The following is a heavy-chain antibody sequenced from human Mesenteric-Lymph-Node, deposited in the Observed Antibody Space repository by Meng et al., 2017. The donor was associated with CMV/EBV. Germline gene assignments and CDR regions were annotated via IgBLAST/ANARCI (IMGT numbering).Heavy chain of an antibody. CDR2: INPNSGAT. CDR1: GYTFTGSY. V-gene: IGHV1-2*02. CDR3: ARAMVVYYYYGMDV. D-gene: IGHD4/OR15-4a*01. J-gene: IGHJ6*02. Sequence: ASVKVSCKASGYTFTGSYMHWVRQAPGQGFEWMGWINPNSGATTYAQKFQARFTMTRDTSISTAYMELSRLRSDDTAVYYCARAMVVYYYYGMDVWGQGTTVTVSS.